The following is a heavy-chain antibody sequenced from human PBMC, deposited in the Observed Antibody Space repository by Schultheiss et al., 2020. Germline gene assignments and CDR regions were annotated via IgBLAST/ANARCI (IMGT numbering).Heavy chain of an antibody. J-gene: IGHJ5*02. CDR3: ARGSITTGWFDP. V-gene: IGHV4-34*01. Sequence: SATLSLTCAVQGGSFSNYYWTWIRQTPGKGLEWIGEINHIGRTNYSPSLKSRVTISVDPSERQFSLKLSSVTAADTAVYFCARGSITTGWFDPWGQGTLVTVSS. CDR1: GGSFSNYY. CDR2: INHIGRT. D-gene: IGHD3-22*01.